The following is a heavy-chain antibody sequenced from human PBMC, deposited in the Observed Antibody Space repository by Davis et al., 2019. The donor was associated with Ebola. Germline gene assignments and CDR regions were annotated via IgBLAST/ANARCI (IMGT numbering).Heavy chain of an antibody. CDR3: ARDTKGYCSSVSCPPEFDP. Sequence: ASVKVSCKASGYTISDYHMHWVRQAPGQGLEWMGWINPNSGGINYAQKFQGRVTMTRDTSISTAYMELSRLRSDDTAIYYCARDTKGYCSSVSCPPEFDPWGQGTLVTVSS. D-gene: IGHD2-2*01. CDR2: INPNSGGI. J-gene: IGHJ5*02. V-gene: IGHV1-2*02. CDR1: GYTISDYH.